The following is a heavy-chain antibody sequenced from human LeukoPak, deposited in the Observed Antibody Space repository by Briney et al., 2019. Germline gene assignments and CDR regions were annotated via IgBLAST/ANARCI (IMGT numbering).Heavy chain of an antibody. Sequence: PGGSLRLSCAASGFTFSSYGMHWVRQAPGKGLEWVAVISYDGSNKYYADSVKGRFTISRDNSKNTLYLQMNSLRAEDTAVYYCAKERSLGDDFWSGYYLTNWFDPWGQGTLVTVSS. D-gene: IGHD3-3*01. CDR1: GFTFSSYG. CDR2: ISYDGSNK. CDR3: AKERSLGDDFWSGYYLTNWFDP. V-gene: IGHV3-30*18. J-gene: IGHJ5*02.